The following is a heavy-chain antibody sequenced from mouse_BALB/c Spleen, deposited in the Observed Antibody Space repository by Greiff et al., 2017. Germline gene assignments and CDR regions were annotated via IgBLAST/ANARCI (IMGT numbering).Heavy chain of an antibody. Sequence: QVQLQQPGAELVKPGASVKMSCKASGYTFTSYNMHWVKQTPGQGLEWIGAIYPGNGDTSYNQKFKGKATLTADKSSSTAYMQLSSLTSEDSAVYYCARSWDRGDYWGQGTTLTVSS. J-gene: IGHJ2*01. V-gene: IGHV1-12*01. D-gene: IGHD3-3*01. CDR2: IYPGNGDT. CDR3: ARSWDRGDY. CDR1: GYTFTSYN.